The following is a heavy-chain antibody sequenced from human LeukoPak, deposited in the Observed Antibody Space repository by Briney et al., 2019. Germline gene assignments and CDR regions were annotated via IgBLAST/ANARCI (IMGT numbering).Heavy chain of an antibody. V-gene: IGHV3-30*18. D-gene: IGHD6-13*01. CDR1: GFTFSSYG. J-gene: IGHJ4*02. Sequence: GGSLRLSCAASGFTFSSYGMHWVRQAPGKGLEWVAVISYDESNKYYADSVKGRFTISRDNSKNTLYLQMNSLRAEDTAVYYCAKGSAAGTSSDYWGQGTLVTVSS. CDR2: ISYDESNK. CDR3: AKGSAAGTSSDY.